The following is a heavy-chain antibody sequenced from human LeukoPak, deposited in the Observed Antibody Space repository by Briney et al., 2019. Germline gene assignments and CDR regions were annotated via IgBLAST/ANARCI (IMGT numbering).Heavy chain of an antibody. CDR1: GFTFSSGY. Sequence: GGSLRLSCAVSGFTFSSGYMHWVRQPPRKGPVWVSRISSDGSNTIYADSVKGRFTISRDDARNTLYLQMNSLRDADTAVYYCARYTGGGVYWGQGTLVTVSS. CDR2: ISSDGSNT. D-gene: IGHD2-2*02. CDR3: ARYTGGGVY. J-gene: IGHJ4*02. V-gene: IGHV3-74*01.